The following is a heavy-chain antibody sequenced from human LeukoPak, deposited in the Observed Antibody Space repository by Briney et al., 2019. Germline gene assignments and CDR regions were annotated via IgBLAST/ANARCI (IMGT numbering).Heavy chain of an antibody. CDR3: ARSIAVAGPRYFDL. Sequence: SETLSLTCAVYGGSFSGYYWSWIRQPPGKGLEWIGEINHSGSTNYNPSLKSRVTISVDTSKNLFSLKLSSVTAADTAVYYCARSIAVAGPRYFDLWGRGTLVTVSS. CDR2: INHSGST. J-gene: IGHJ2*01. V-gene: IGHV4-34*01. CDR1: GGSFSGYY. D-gene: IGHD6-19*01.